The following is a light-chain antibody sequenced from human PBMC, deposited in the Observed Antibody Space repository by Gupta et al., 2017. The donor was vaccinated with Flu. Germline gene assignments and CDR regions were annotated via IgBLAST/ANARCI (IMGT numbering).Light chain of an antibody. Sequence: EIVLTQSPGILSLSPGERATISCRASQTVSNSFLAWYQQKPGQAPRLLIYDASSRASGIPDRFSGSGSGTDFTLTISRLEPDDSAVYYCQAWTFGQGTKVEIK. CDR2: DAS. V-gene: IGKV3-20*01. CDR1: QTVSNSF. J-gene: IGKJ1*01. CDR3: QAWT.